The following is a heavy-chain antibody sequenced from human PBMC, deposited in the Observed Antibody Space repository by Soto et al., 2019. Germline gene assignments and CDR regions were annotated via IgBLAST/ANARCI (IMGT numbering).Heavy chain of an antibody. V-gene: IGHV4-4*07. CDR1: GASITSSSY. CDR3: ARGMTPPGAPAWYYFDS. CDR2: ISLSEIT. D-gene: IGHD2-8*02. J-gene: IGHJ4*02. Sequence: QVQLQESGPGLMKPSETLSLTCTVSGASITSSSYWSWIRQPAGEGLGWVGRISLSEITNYNPSLRSRVTMSADVSKNQFSLRLTSVTAADTALYSCARGMTPPGAPAWYYFDSWGQGTLVTVSS.